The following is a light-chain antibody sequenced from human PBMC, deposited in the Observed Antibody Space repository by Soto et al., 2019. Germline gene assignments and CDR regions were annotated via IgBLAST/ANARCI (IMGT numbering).Light chain of an antibody. CDR1: SSDVGGYNY. CDR2: GVS. J-gene: IGLJ1*01. Sequence: QSVLTQPASVSGSPGQSITISCTGTSSDVGGYNYVSWYQQHPGKAPKLMIYGVSNRPSGVSNRFSGAKSGNTASLTIPGLQAEDEADYYCSSYTTSSTLFGTGTKVTVL. V-gene: IGLV2-14*01. CDR3: SSYTTSSTL.